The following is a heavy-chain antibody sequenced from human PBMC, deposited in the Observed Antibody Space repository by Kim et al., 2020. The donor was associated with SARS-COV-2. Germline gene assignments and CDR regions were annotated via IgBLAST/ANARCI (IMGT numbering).Heavy chain of an antibody. CDR1: GGSISSYY. Sequence: SETLSLTCTVSGGSISSYYWSWIRQPPGKGLEWIGYIYYSGSTNYNPSLKSRVTISVDTSKNQFSLKLSSVTAADTAVYYCARLHMTTVTTNFDYWGQGTLVTVSS. D-gene: IGHD4-17*01. J-gene: IGHJ4*02. CDR3: ARLHMTTVTTNFDY. V-gene: IGHV4-59*13. CDR2: IYYSGST.